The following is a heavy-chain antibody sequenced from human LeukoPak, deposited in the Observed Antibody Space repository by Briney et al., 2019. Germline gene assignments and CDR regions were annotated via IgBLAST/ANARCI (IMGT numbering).Heavy chain of an antibody. CDR2: INPSGGST. V-gene: IGHV1-46*01. Sequence: ASVKVSCKASGYTFTSYYMHWVRRAPGQGLEWMGIINPSGGSTSYSQKFQGRVTMTRHTPTSTVYMELSSLRSEDTAVYYCARALNSGWYVYHYWGQGTLVTVSS. CDR3: ARALNSGWYVYHY. J-gene: IGHJ4*02. D-gene: IGHD6-19*01. CDR1: GYTFTSYY.